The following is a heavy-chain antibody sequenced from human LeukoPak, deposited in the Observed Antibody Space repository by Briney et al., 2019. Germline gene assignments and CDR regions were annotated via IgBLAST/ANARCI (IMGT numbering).Heavy chain of an antibody. Sequence: PGGSLRLSCAASGFTFSSYEMNWVRQAPGKGLEWVSYISSSGSTIYYADSVKGRFTISRDNAKNSLYLQMNGLRAEDTAVYYCVRVPAGWLQLVLDYWGQGTLVTVSS. J-gene: IGHJ4*02. CDR3: VRVPAGWLQLVLDY. CDR1: GFTFSSYE. CDR2: ISSSGSTI. D-gene: IGHD5-24*01. V-gene: IGHV3-48*03.